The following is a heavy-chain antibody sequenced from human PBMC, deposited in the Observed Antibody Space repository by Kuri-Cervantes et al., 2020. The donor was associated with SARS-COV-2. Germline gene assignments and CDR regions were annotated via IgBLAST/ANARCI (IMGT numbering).Heavy chain of an antibody. CDR1: GGSISSGGYY. V-gene: IGHV4-31*03. J-gene: IGHJ3*02. Sequence: SETLSLTCTVSGGSISSGGYYWSWIRQHPGKGLEWIGYIYYSGSTYYNPSLKSRVTISVDTSKNQFSLKLSSVTAADTAVYYCARARSITMIVVVIDAFDIWGQGTRVT. CDR2: IYYSGST. D-gene: IGHD3-22*01. CDR3: ARARSITMIVVVIDAFDI.